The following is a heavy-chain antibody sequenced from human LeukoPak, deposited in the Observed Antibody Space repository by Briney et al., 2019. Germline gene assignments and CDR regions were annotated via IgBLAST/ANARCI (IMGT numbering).Heavy chain of an antibody. Sequence: GESLKISCKGSGYSFTSYWIGWVRQMPGKGLEWMGIIYPGDSDTRYSPSFQGQVTISADKSICTAYLQWSSLKASDTAMYYCARLHYDFWSGYPKGFDPWGQGTLVTVSS. J-gene: IGHJ5*02. CDR3: ARLHYDFWSGYPKGFDP. D-gene: IGHD3-3*01. V-gene: IGHV5-51*01. CDR1: GYSFTSYW. CDR2: IYPGDSDT.